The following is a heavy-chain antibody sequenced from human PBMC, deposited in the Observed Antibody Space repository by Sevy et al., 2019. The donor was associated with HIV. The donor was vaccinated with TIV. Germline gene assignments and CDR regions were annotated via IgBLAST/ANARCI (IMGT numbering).Heavy chain of an antibody. J-gene: IGHJ4*02. CDR2: ISSSSSYI. D-gene: IGHD3-16*01. CDR1: GFTFSSYS. CDR3: ARNVWGSYEAESYFDY. V-gene: IGHV3-21*01. Sequence: GGSLRLSCAASGFTFSSYSMNWVRQAPGKGLEWVSSISSSSSYIYYADSVKGQFTISRDNAKNSLYLQMNSLRAEDTAVYYCARNVWGSYEAESYFDYWGQGTLVTVSS.